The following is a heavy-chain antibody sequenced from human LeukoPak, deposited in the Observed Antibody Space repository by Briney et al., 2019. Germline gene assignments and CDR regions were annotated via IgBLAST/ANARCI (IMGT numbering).Heavy chain of an antibody. Sequence: ASVKVSCKASGYTFTSYYMHWVRQAPGQGLEWMGIINPSGGSTSYAQKFQGRVTITRDTSASTAYMELSSLRSEDMAVYYCARDPIVGATSGAFDIWGQGTMVTVSS. CDR3: ARDPIVGATSGAFDI. CDR2: INPSGGST. D-gene: IGHD1-26*01. CDR1: GYTFTSYY. V-gene: IGHV1-46*01. J-gene: IGHJ3*02.